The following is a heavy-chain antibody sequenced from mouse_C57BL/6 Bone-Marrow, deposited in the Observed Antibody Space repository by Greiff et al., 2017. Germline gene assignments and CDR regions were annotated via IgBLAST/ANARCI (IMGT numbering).Heavy chain of an antibody. CDR1: GFTFTDYY. V-gene: IGHV5-16*01. J-gene: IGHJ1*03. CDR3: AREDRPWYFDV. Sequence: DVMLVESEGGLVQPGSSMKLSCTASGFTFTDYYMAWVRQVPEKGLEWVANINYDGSSTYYLDPLKSRSIISGEYAKNIIYRQMSILKSEDTATYYCAREDRPWYFDVWGTGTTVTVSS. CDR2: INYDGSST.